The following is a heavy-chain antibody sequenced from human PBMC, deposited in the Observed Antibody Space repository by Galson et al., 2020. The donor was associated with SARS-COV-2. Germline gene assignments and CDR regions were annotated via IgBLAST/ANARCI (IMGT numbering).Heavy chain of an antibody. CDR1: GFTFSSYG. V-gene: IGHV3-33*01. Sequence: GGSLRLSCAASGFTFSSYGMHWVRQAPGKGLEWVAVIWYDGSNKYYADSVKGRFTISRDNSKNTLYLQMNSLRAEDTAMYYCARDLRYGDYENDYWGQGTLVTVSS. CDR2: IWYDGSNK. D-gene: IGHD4-17*01. CDR3: ARDLRYGDYENDY. J-gene: IGHJ4*02.